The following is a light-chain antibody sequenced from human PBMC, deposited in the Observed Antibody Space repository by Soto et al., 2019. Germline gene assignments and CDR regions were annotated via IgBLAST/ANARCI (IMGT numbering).Light chain of an antibody. J-gene: IGKJ2*01. CDR3: QQYGSSPPYT. CDR2: GSS. Sequence: EVVLTQSPGTLSLSPGERATLSCRASENVSKNYLAWYQQKPGQAPRLLIFGSSDRAAGIPDRFSGSGSGTDSTLTISRLEPEDFAVYYCQQYGSSPPYTFGQGTKLEIK. V-gene: IGKV3-20*01. CDR1: ENVSKNY.